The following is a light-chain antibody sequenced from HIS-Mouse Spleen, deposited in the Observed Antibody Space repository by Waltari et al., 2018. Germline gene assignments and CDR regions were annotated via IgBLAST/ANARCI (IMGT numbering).Light chain of an antibody. CDR3: QSYDSSNVV. CDR2: EDN. V-gene: IGLV6-57*04. Sequence: NFMLTQPHSVSESPGKTVTIPCTRSSGSIPSNYVQWYQQRPGSAPTTVIYEDNQRPSGVPDRFSGSIDSSSNSASLTISGLKTEDEADYYCQSYDSSNVVFGGGTKLTVL. CDR1: SGSIPSNY. J-gene: IGLJ2*01.